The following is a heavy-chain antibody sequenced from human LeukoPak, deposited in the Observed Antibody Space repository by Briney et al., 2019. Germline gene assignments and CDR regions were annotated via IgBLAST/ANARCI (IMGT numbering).Heavy chain of an antibody. D-gene: IGHD3-22*01. J-gene: IGHJ4*02. V-gene: IGHV3-23*01. CDR2: ISGSGGST. CDR1: GFTFSSYA. Sequence: PGGSLRLSCAASGFTFSSYAMSWVRQAPGKGLEWVSAISGSGGSTYYADSVKGRFTISRDNSKNTLYLQMNSLRAEDTAVYYCAKGTPPKKVVVMTNFGYRGQGTLVTVSS. CDR3: AKGTPPKKVVVMTNFGY.